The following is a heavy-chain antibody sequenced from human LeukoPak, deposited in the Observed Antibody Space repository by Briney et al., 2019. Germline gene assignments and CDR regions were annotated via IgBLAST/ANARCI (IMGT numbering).Heavy chain of an antibody. CDR1: GFTFRTSW. Sequence: GGSLRLSCAVSGFTFRTSWMHWVHQAPGGGLVWVSRMNSDGTTVNYADSVKGRFTMSRDNAKNTLYLQMNSLRAEDTAVYYCARGGNYYLDYWGQGTLATVPS. CDR3: ARGGNYYLDY. J-gene: IGHJ4*02. D-gene: IGHD5-24*01. V-gene: IGHV3-74*01. CDR2: MNSDGTTV.